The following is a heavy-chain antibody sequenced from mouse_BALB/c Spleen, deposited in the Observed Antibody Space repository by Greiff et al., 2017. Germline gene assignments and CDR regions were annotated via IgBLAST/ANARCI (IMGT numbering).Heavy chain of an antibody. CDR2: IDPETGGT. V-gene: IGHV1-15*01. CDR3: TRSGTGTNYFDY. Sequence: QVQLQQSGAELVRPGASVTLSCKASGYTFTDYEMHWVKKTPVHGLEWIGAIDPETGGTAYNQKFKGKATLTADKSSSTAYMELRSLTSEDSAVYYCTRSGTGTNYFDYWGQGTTLTVSS. CDR1: GYTFTDYE. J-gene: IGHJ2*01. D-gene: IGHD4-1*01.